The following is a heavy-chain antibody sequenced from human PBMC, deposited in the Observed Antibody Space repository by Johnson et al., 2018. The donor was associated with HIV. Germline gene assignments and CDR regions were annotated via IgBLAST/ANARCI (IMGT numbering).Heavy chain of an antibody. D-gene: IGHD6-19*01. CDR1: GFTFSSYA. CDR3: ARDRKQWLVVGGGINDI. CDR2: ISGSGGST. Sequence: VQLVESGGGVVRPGTSLRLSCAASGFTFSSYAMSWVRQAPGKGLEWVSAISGSGGSTYYADSVKGRFTISRDNSKNTLYLQMNSRRAEDTAVYYCARDRKQWLVVGGGINDIWGQGTMVTVS. J-gene: IGHJ3*02. V-gene: IGHV3-23*04.